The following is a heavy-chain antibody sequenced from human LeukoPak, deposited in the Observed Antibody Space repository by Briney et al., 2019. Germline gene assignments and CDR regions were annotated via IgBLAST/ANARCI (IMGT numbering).Heavy chain of an antibody. CDR3: ARDRTIFGVVTLYYYYGMDV. V-gene: IGHV1-18*01. Sequence: ASVKVSCKASGGTFSSYAISWVRQAPGQGLEWMGWISAYNGNTNYAQKLQGRVTMTTDTSTSTAYMELRSLRSDDTAVYYCARDRTIFGVVTLYYYYGMDVWGQGTTVTVSS. J-gene: IGHJ6*02. CDR1: GGTFSSYA. D-gene: IGHD3-3*01. CDR2: ISAYNGNT.